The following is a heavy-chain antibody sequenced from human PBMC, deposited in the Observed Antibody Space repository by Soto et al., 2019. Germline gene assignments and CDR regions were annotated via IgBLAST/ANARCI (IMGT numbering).Heavy chain of an antibody. CDR3: ARDQTVVVTAMGPGWYFDL. Sequence: QVQLVESGGGLVKPGGSLRLSCAASGFTFSDYYMSWIRQAPGKGLEWVSYISSSSSYTNYADSVKGRFTISRDNAKNSRYLQMNSLRAEDTAVYYCARDQTVVVTAMGPGWYFDLWGRGTLVTVSS. CDR2: ISSSSSYT. J-gene: IGHJ2*01. CDR1: GFTFSDYY. V-gene: IGHV3-11*05. D-gene: IGHD2-21*02.